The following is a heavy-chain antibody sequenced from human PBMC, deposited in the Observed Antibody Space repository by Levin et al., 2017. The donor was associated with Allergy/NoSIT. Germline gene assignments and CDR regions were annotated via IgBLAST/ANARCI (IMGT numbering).Heavy chain of an antibody. D-gene: IGHD1-1*01. CDR1: GFTFSTYS. CDR3: ARDLNWNFDY. Sequence: QAGGSLRLSCAASGFTFSTYSMNWVRQAPGKGLEYISYIGINSNSVYYADSVKGRFTISRDNAKNSLYLQMNSLRDEDTAVYYCARDLNWNFDYWGQGALVTVSS. V-gene: IGHV3-48*02. CDR2: IGINSNSV. J-gene: IGHJ4*02.